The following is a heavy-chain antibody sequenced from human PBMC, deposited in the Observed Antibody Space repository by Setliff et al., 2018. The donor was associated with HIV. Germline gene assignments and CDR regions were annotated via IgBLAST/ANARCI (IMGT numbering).Heavy chain of an antibody. CDR1: GGSISSHY. V-gene: IGHV4-59*11. Sequence: PSETLSLTCTVSGGSISSHYWSWIRQPPGKGLEWIGFISYSGSPNSNPSLKSRFTISVDTSKNQFSLKLSSVTAADTAVYYCARGFLSIFGVVSYFDYWGQGTLVTVSS. D-gene: IGHD3-3*01. J-gene: IGHJ4*02. CDR3: ARGFLSIFGVVSYFDY. CDR2: ISYSGSP.